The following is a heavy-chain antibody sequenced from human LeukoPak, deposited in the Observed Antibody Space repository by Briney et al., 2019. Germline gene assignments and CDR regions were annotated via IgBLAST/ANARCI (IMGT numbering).Heavy chain of an antibody. J-gene: IGHJ5*02. CDR2: IYYSGST. V-gene: IGHV4-59*01. Sequence: PSETLSLTCTVSGGSISSYYWSWIRQPPGKGLKWIGYIYYSGSTNYNPSLKSRVTISVDTSKNQFSLKLSSVTAADTAVYYCARALNWFDPWGQGTLVTVSS. CDR3: ARALNWFDP. CDR1: GGSISSYY.